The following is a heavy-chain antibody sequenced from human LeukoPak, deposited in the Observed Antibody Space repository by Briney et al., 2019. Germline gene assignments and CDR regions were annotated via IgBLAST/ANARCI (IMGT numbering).Heavy chain of an antibody. CDR3: VRGRSGSLGYFDY. CDR2: ISTKKGDT. CDR1: GYTFSGYD. V-gene: IGHV1-18*01. D-gene: IGHD1-26*01. J-gene: IGHJ4*02. Sequence: GDSVKVSCKASGYTFSGYDINWVRQAPGQGREWMGWISTKKGDTSYAQKVQGRVTLTTDTSTTTAYMDLRSLRSDDTAVYYCVRGRSGSLGYFDYWGQGTLVAVSS.